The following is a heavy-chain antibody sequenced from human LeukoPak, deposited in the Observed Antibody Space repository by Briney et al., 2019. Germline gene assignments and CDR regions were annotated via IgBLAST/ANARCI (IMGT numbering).Heavy chain of an antibody. CDR3: ARAFFRTPCSSTSCGAFDI. V-gene: IGHV1-8*01. J-gene: IGHJ3*02. D-gene: IGHD2-2*01. CDR1: GYTFTSYD. Sequence: GASVKVSCKASGYTFTSYDINWMRQATGQGLEWMGWMSPNSGNTGYAQKFQGRVTMTRDTSISTAYMELSSLRSEDTAVYYCARAFFRTPCSSTSCGAFDIWGQGTMVTVSS. CDR2: MSPNSGNT.